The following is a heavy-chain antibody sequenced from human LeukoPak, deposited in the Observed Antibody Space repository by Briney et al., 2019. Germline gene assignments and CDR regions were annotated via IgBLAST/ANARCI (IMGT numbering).Heavy chain of an antibody. CDR1: GFTFSNYW. D-gene: IGHD1-26*01. J-gene: IGHJ6*02. CDR2: IKEDGSEK. Sequence: PGGSLRLSCAASGFTFSNYWMSWVRQVPGKGLEWVANIKEDGSEKNFVDSVRGRFTISRDNAKNSVYLEMNSLRAEDTAVYYCARADSGSYPRYYYGMDVWGQGTTVTVSS. V-gene: IGHV3-7*03. CDR3: ARADSGSYPRYYYGMDV.